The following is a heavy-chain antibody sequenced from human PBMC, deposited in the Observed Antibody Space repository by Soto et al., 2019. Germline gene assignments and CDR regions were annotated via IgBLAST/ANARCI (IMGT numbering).Heavy chain of an antibody. Sequence: VQLQQWGAGLLKPSETLSLTCAAHGGSFSGFQWSWIRQPPGKGLEFIGEINHNGDTKYNPSLQSRVTMSIDTSKREFSLRLTSVTDGDTAIYYCAREWGYCEGIRCFPLCYYWGQGVTVTVSS. J-gene: IGHJ4*02. CDR2: INHNGDT. CDR3: AREWGYCEGIRCFPLCYY. D-gene: IGHD2-15*01. V-gene: IGHV4-34*01. CDR1: GGSFSGFQ.